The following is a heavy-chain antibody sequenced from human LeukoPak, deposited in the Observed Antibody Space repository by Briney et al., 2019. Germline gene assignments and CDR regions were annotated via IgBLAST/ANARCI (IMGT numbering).Heavy chain of an antibody. CDR3: ARAIVVVPAAIRSTANWFDP. V-gene: IGHV4-34*01. Sequence: SETLSLTCAVYGGSFSGYYWSWIRQPPGKGLEWIGEINHSGSTNYNPSLKSRVTISVDTSKNQFSLKLSSVTAADTAVYYCARAIVVVPAAIRSTANWFDPWGQGTLVTVSS. CDR2: INHSGST. CDR1: GGSFSGYY. D-gene: IGHD2-2*01. J-gene: IGHJ5*02.